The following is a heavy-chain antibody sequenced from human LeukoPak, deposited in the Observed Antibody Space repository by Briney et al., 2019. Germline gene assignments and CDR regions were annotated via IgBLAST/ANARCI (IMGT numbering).Heavy chain of an antibody. D-gene: IGHD3-10*01. CDR1: GFTFRSYE. V-gene: IGHV3-48*03. J-gene: IGHJ5*02. CDR3: VRDWPVGSGTNWFDP. CDR2: ISSSGSSK. Sequence: GGSLRLSCAASGFTFRSYEMNWVRQAPGKGLEWVSYISSSGSSKYYADSVKGRFTISRDDAKTSLYLQMNSLRAEDTAVYYCVRDWPVGSGTNWFDPWGQGTLVTVSS.